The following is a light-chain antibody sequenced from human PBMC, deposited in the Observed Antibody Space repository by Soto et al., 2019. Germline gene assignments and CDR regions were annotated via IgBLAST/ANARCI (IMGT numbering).Light chain of an antibody. CDR2: GAS. V-gene: IGKV3D-7*01. CDR3: QQDYNLPRT. CDR1: QSVSSSY. J-gene: IGKJ1*01. Sequence: EIVMTQSPATLSLSPGERATLSCRASQSVSSSYLSWYQQKPGQAPRLIIYGASTRATGIPARFSGSWSGTDCTLTISSLQPEDVAVYYCQQDYNLPRTFGQGTKVDIK.